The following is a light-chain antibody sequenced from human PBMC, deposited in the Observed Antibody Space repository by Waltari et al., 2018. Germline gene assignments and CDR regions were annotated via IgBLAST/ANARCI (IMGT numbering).Light chain of an antibody. CDR3: QQFSNFPVIA. Sequence: AIQLTQSPSSLSAYVGDRVTITCRASQDISSALAWYQQKPGDPPKLLIYDASSLQTGVPSRFSGSRSGTDFTLTISSLQSEDSANYYCQQFSNFPVIACGQGTRLEIK. CDR2: DAS. V-gene: IGKV1D-13*01. J-gene: IGKJ5*01. CDR1: QDISSA.